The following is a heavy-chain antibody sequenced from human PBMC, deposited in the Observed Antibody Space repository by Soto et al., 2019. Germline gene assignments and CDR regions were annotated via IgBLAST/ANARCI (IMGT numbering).Heavy chain of an antibody. D-gene: IGHD6-13*01. CDR3: ARIFGSSRSTLA. Sequence: GGSLRLSCAASGFTFSSYSMNWVRQAPGKGLEWVSSISSSSSYIYYADSVKGRFTISRDNAKNSLYLQMNSLRAEDTAVYYCARIFGSSRSTLAWGQGTLVTVSS. J-gene: IGHJ4*02. CDR2: ISSSSSYI. CDR1: GFTFSSYS. V-gene: IGHV3-21*01.